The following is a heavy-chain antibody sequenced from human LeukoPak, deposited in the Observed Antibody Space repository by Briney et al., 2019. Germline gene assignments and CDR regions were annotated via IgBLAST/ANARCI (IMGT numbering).Heavy chain of an antibody. D-gene: IGHD6-19*01. CDR3: ARDQVYSSGWYY. CDR2: INAGNGNT. J-gene: IGHJ4*02. CDR1: GYTFTNYA. Sequence: SVKVSCKASGYTFTNYAMHWVRQAPGQRLEWMGWINAGNGNTKYSQKFQGRVTITRDTSASTAYMELSSLRSEDTAVYYCARDQVYSSGWYYWGQGTLVTVSS. V-gene: IGHV1-3*01.